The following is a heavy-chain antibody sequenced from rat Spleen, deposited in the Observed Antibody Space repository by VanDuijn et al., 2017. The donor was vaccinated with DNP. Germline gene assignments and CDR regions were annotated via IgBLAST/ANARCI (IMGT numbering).Heavy chain of an antibody. CDR2: IYTGSGGT. V-gene: IGHV1-43*01. Sequence: QVQLQQSGAELAKPDSSVKISCKASGDTFTSDYITWMKQTTGQGLEYIGYIYTGSGGTNYNEKFRGKATLTVDKSSSTAFMQLSSLTPDDSAVYYCARSWVGVRGIWFAYWGQGTLVTVSS. CDR3: ARSWVGVRGIWFAY. D-gene: IGHD4-3*01. CDR1: GDTFTSDY. J-gene: IGHJ3*01.